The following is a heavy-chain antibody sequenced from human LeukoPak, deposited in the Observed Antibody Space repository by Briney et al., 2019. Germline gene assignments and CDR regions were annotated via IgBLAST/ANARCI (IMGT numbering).Heavy chain of an antibody. Sequence: GGSLRPSCAASGFTFSSYAMHWVRQAPGKGLEWVAVISYDGSNKYYADSVKGRFTISRDNSKNTLYLQMNSLRAEDTAVYYCARGDYEHWGQGTLVTVSS. J-gene: IGHJ1*01. CDR3: ARGDYEH. D-gene: IGHD4-17*01. CDR1: GFTFSSYA. CDR2: ISYDGSNK. V-gene: IGHV3-30*01.